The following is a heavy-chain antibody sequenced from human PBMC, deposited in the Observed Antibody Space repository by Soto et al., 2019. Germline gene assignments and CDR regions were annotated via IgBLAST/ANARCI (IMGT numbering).Heavy chain of an antibody. CDR2: IDPDDSYT. V-gene: IGHV5-10-1*01. J-gene: IGHJ6*02. Sequence: GESLKISCKGSGYSFTYYWISWVRQMPGKGLEWMGRIDPDDSYTNYSPSFQGHVSISADKSNSTVYLQWSSLQASDSAIYYCARRDKRGAYDHYPYYGMDVWGQGTTVTVSS. CDR3: ARRDKRGAYDHYPYYGMDV. CDR1: GYSFTYYW. D-gene: IGHD5-12*01.